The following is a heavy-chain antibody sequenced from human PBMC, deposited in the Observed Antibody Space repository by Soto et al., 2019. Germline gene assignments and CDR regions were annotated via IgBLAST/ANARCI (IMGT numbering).Heavy chain of an antibody. CDR1: GLTFSRYA. V-gene: IGHV3-30-3*01. CDR3: ARVREGYSGGEYPAY. Sequence: QVQLVESGGGVVQHGRSLRLSCAASGLTFSRYAMHWVRQAPGKGLEWVAIISYGGSNKYYADSVRGRFTISRDNSNKSLYLQMRRLSAEYTAVYYCARVREGYSGGEYPAYWCQGTRVTVSS. CDR2: ISYGGSNK. D-gene: IGHD5-12*01. J-gene: IGHJ4*02.